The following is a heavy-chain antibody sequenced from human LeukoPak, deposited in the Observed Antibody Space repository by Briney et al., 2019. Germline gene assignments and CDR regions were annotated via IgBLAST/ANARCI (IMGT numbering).Heavy chain of an antibody. V-gene: IGHV4-59*01. CDR3: ARSRNTIFGVVIDS. Sequence: PSETLSLTCTVSGGSLSSYYWSWIRQPPGKGLEWIGYVYYSGSTNYNPSLKSRVTISVDTSKNQFSLTLSSVTAADTAVYYCARSRNTIFGVVIDSWGQGTLVTVSS. CDR2: VYYSGST. J-gene: IGHJ5*01. D-gene: IGHD3-3*01. CDR1: GGSLSSYY.